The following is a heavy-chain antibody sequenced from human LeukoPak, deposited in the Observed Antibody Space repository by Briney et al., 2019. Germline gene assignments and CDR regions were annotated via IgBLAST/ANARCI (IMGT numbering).Heavy chain of an antibody. CDR2: ISSTSTYI. V-gene: IGHV3-21*01. CDR1: GFTFSSYN. J-gene: IGHJ4*02. D-gene: IGHD3-22*01. CDR3: ARGLLGYDSSGYPPFD. Sequence: PGGSLRLSCAASGFTFSSYNMNWVRQAPGKGLEWVSSISSTSTYIYYADSVKGRFTISRDNAKNSLYLQMNSLRAEDTAVYYCARGLLGYDSSGYPPFDWGQGTLVTVSS.